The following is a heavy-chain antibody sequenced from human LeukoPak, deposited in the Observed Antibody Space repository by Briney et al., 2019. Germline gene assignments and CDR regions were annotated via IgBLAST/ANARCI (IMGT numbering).Heavy chain of an antibody. CDR2: INHSGST. CDR3: ARGRGFDP. J-gene: IGHJ5*02. CDR1: GGSFSGYY. V-gene: IGHV4-34*01. Sequence: SETLSLTCAVYGGSFSGYYWSWIRQPPGKGLEWIGEINHSGSTNYNPSLKSRVTISVDTSKNQFSLKLSSVTAADTAVYYCARGRGFDPWGQGTLVTVSS.